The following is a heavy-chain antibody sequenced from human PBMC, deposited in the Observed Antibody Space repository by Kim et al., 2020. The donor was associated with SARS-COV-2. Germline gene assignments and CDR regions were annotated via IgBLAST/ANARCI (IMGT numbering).Heavy chain of an antibody. CDR1: GYTFTSYA. V-gene: IGHV7-4-1*02. Sequence: ASVKVSCKASGYTFTSYAMNWVRQAPGQGLEWMGWINTNTGNPTYAQGFTGRFVFSLDTSVSTAYLQISSLKAEETAVYYCARVSVVVPAAILWEEQFDYWGQGTLVTVSS. D-gene: IGHD2-2*01. CDR3: ARVSVVVPAAILWEEQFDY. CDR2: INTNTGNP. J-gene: IGHJ4*02.